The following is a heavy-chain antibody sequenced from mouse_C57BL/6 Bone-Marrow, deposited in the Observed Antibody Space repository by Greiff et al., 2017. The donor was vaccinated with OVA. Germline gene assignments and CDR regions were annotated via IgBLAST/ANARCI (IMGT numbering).Heavy chain of an antibody. CDR2: INYDGSST. D-gene: IGHD4-1*02. Sequence: EVQLVESEGGLVQPGSSMKLSCTASGFTFSDYYMAWVRQVPEKGLEWVANINYDGSSTYYLDSLKSRFIISRDNAKNILYLQMSSLKSEDTATYYCARASTGFDYWGQGTTLTVSS. CDR1: GFTFSDYY. J-gene: IGHJ2*01. CDR3: ARASTGFDY. V-gene: IGHV5-16*01.